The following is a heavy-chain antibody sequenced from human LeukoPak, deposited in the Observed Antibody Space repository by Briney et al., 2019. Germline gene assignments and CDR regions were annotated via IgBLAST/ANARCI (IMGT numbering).Heavy chain of an antibody. J-gene: IGHJ4*02. D-gene: IGHD2-2*01. CDR2: TGSTGVST. CDR3: AKDPGVVPAHYFDY. Sequence: GGSLRLSCAASGFTFSSYAMNWVRQAPGKRLEWVSGTGSTGVSTFYADSVKGWFTVSRDNSKNTLSLQMNSLRAEDTAVYYCAKDPGVVPAHYFDYWGQGTLVTVSS. V-gene: IGHV3-23*01. CDR1: GFTFSSYA.